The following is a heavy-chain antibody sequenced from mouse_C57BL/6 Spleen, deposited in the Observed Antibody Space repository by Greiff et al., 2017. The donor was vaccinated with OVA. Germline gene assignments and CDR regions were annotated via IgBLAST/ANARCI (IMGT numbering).Heavy chain of an antibody. CDR1: GYAFSSSW. J-gene: IGHJ3*01. D-gene: IGHD1-1*01. V-gene: IGHV1-82*01. Sequence: VQLQQSGPELVKPGASVKISCKASGYAFSSSWMNWVKQRPGKGLEWIGRIYPGDGDTNYNGKFKGKATLTADKSSSTAYMQLSSLTSEDSAVYVCARGGVVDPFAYWGQGTLVTVSA. CDR3: ARGGVVDPFAY. CDR2: IYPGDGDT.